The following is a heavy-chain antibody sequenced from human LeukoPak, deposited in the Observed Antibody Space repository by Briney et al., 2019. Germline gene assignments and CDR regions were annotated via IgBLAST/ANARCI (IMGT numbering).Heavy chain of an antibody. CDR2: MNPNSGNT. V-gene: IGHV1-8*01. CDR1: GYTFTNYD. Sequence: ASVKVSCKASGYTFTNYDINWVRQAAGQGLEWMGWMNPNSGNTGYAQKFQGRVTMTRNTSISIAYMELSSLRSEDTAVYYCAKNNATVRYFQHWGQGTLVTVSS. J-gene: IGHJ1*01. CDR3: AKNNATVRYFQH. D-gene: IGHD1/OR15-1a*01.